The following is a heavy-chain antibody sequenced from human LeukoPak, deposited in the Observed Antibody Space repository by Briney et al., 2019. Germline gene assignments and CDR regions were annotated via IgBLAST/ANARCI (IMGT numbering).Heavy chain of an antibody. J-gene: IGHJ4*02. CDR1: GFIFSSYW. CDR2: INGDGTST. Sequence: GGSLRLSCAASGFIFSSYWVHWVRQKPGEGPLWLSRINGDGTSTAYAHSVQGRFIISRDNAMNTLYLQMNSLRVDDTAVYTRQWHTPSDYWGLGTVVTVSS. CDR3: QWHTPSDY. V-gene: IGHV3-74*03. D-gene: IGHD6-19*01.